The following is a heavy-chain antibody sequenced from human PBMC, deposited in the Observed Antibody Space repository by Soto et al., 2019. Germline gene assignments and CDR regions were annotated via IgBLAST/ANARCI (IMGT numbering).Heavy chain of an antibody. D-gene: IGHD6-19*01. V-gene: IGHV3-48*01. J-gene: IGHJ4*02. CDR2: IDSGGGTI. CDR1: GFTFSSYS. Sequence: EVPLVESGGGLVQPGGSLRLSCAASGFTFSSYSMIWVRQPPGKGLECISYIDSGGGTIYQTDSVRGRFTISRDNAKSSLYLQMNSLRGEDTAVYYCARGTSGWYSDYWGLGTLVTVSS. CDR3: ARGTSGWYSDY.